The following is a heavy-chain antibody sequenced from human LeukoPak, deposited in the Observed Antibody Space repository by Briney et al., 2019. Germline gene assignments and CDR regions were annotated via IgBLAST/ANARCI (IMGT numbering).Heavy chain of an antibody. CDR2: IYTSGST. V-gene: IGHV4-4*07. CDR1: GVSVSSYY. J-gene: IGHJ6*03. CDR3: ARDRDGYNSYYYYYMDV. D-gene: IGHD5-24*01. Sequence: PSETLSLTCSVSGVSVSSYYWTWIRQPAGKGLEWIGRIYTSGSTNYNPSLKSRVTISVDTSKNQFSLKLSSVTAADTAVYYCARDRDGYNSYYYYYMDVWGKGTTVTVSS.